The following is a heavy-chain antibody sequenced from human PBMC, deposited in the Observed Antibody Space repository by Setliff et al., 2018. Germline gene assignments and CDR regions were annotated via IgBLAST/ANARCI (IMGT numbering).Heavy chain of an antibody. Sequence: SETLSLTCTVSGDSISSGSYYWTWIRQPAGKGLEWIGHFHTGGSTNYNRSLRSRVSISVDTSKNQFSLKLSSVTAADTAVYYCARAGYSYGAGADAFDIWGQGTMVTVSS. CDR3: ARAGYSYGAGADAFDI. CDR2: FHTGGST. CDR1: GDSISSGSYY. V-gene: IGHV4-61*09. D-gene: IGHD5-18*01. J-gene: IGHJ3*02.